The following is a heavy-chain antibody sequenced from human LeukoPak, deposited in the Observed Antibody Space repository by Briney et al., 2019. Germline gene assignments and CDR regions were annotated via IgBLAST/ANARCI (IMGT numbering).Heavy chain of an antibody. Sequence: AGGSLRLSCAASGFTFSKFAMSWVRQAPGKGLEWVSSISATGDGTYYADSLRGRFTISRDNSKSTLFLLMQTPRPEDTAVYYCSRVAGKGSTEFEFDDWGQGIRVTVSS. J-gene: IGHJ4*02. CDR2: ISATGDGT. D-gene: IGHD1-14*01. CDR3: SRVAGKGSTEFEFDD. CDR1: GFTFSKFA. V-gene: IGHV3-23*01.